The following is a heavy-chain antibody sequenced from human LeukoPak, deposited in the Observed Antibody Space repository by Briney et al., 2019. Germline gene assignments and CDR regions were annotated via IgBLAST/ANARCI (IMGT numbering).Heavy chain of an antibody. CDR2: INPNSGGT. V-gene: IGHV1-2*02. Sequence: GASVKVSCKASGYTFTGYYMHWVRQAPGQGLEWMGWINPNSGGTNYAQKFQGRVTMTRDTSISTVYMELSSLRSEDTAVYYCARDYGDYFDYWGQGTLVTVSS. J-gene: IGHJ4*02. CDR3: ARDYGDYFDY. D-gene: IGHD4-17*01. CDR1: GYTFTGYY.